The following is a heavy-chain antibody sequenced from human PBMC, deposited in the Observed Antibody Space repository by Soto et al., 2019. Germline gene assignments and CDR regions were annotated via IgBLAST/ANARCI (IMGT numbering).Heavy chain of an antibody. CDR1: GGSFSGYY. V-gene: IGHV4-34*01. J-gene: IGHJ5*02. CDR3: ARGLTQWLVPNWFDP. CDR2: INHSGRT. D-gene: IGHD6-19*01. Sequence: QVQLQQWGAGLLKPSETLSLTCAVYGGSFSGYYWSWIRQPPGKGLEWIGEINHSGRTNYNPSLKRRDTISVDTSKKQFSLKLSSVTAADKAVYYCARGLTQWLVPNWFDPWGQGTLVPVSS.